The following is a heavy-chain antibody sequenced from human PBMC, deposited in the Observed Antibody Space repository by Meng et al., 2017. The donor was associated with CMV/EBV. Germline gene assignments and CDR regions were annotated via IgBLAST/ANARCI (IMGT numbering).Heavy chain of an antibody. D-gene: IGHD1-26*01. Sequence: GESLKISCAASGFTFDDYAMHWVRQAPGKGLEWVSLISWDGGSTYYADSVKGRFTISRDNSKNSLYLQMNSLRAEDTAVYYCAKDRGSYYDYWGQGTLVTVSS. CDR2: ISWDGGST. V-gene: IGHV3-43D*03. CDR3: AKDRGSYYDY. J-gene: IGHJ4*02. CDR1: GFTFDDYA.